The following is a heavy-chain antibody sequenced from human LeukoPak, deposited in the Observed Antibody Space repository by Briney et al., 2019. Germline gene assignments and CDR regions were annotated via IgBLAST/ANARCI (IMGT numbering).Heavy chain of an antibody. CDR2: IIPIFGTA. V-gene: IGHV1-69*06. CDR3: ARVLVAIGSYYFDY. Sequence: VASVKVSCKASGGTFSSYAISWVRQAPGQGLEWMGGIIPIFGTANYAQKFQGRVTITADKSTSTAYMELSSLRSEDTAVYYCARVLVAIGSYYFDYWGQGTLVTVSS. CDR1: GGTFSSYA. D-gene: IGHD2-21*01. J-gene: IGHJ4*02.